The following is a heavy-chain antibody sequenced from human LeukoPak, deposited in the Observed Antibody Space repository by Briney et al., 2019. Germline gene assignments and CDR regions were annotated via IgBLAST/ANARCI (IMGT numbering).Heavy chain of an antibody. CDR3: SRRSTFDDFDY. J-gene: IGHJ4*02. CDR1: GYSFTSYW. V-gene: IGHV5-51*01. CDR2: IYPGDSDT. Sequence: GESLKISCKGSGYSFTSYWIGWVRQLPGKGLEWMGIIYPGDSDTRYSPSFQGQVTISADKSISTAYLQWSSLKASDTAMYYCSRRSTFDDFDYWGQGTLVTVSS. D-gene: IGHD5/OR15-5a*01.